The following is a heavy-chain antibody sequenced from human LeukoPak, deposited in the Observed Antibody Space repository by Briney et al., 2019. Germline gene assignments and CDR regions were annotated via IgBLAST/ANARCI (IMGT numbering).Heavy chain of an antibody. CDR2: IYYSGST. Sequence: SETLSLTCTVSGGAISSYYWSWIRQPPGKGLEWIGHIYYSGSTNYNPSLKSRVTISVDTSKNQFSLKLSSVTAADTAVYYCAKDLLRYYYYGMDVWGQGTTVTVSS. CDR1: GGAISSYY. J-gene: IGHJ6*02. V-gene: IGHV4-59*01. D-gene: IGHD2-21*01. CDR3: AKDLLRYYYYGMDV.